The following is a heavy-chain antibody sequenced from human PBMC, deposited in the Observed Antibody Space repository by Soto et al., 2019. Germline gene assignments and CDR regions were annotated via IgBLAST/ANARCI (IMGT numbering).Heavy chain of an antibody. Sequence: EVPLLESGGGLVQPGGSLRLSCAASGFTFSSYAMSWVRQAPGKGLEWISAVSGSGGSTYYADSVKGRFTISRDNSKDTLDLQMNNLGAEDTAVYYCANPPDYNWIDYWGQGTLVTVSS. CDR1: GFTFSSYA. V-gene: IGHV3-23*01. J-gene: IGHJ5*01. D-gene: IGHD3-10*01. CDR2: VSGSGGST. CDR3: ANPPDYNWIDY.